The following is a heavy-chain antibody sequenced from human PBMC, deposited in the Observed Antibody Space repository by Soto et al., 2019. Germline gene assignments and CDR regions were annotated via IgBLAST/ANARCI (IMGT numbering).Heavy chain of an antibody. J-gene: IGHJ3*02. CDR1: GGSNSSSSYY. CDR2: IYYSGST. Sequence: QLQLQESGPGLVKPSETLSLTCTVSGGSNSSSSYYWGWIRQPPGKGLEWIGSIYYSGSTYYNPSPKSRVTISVDTSKNQFSLKLSSVTAADTAVYYCARAVAGTRRAVDAFDIWGQGTMVTVSS. V-gene: IGHV4-39*01. D-gene: IGHD6-19*01. CDR3: ARAVAGTRRAVDAFDI.